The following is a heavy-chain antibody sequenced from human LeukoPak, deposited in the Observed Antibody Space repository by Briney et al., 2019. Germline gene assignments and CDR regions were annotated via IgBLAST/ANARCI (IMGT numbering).Heavy chain of an antibody. CDR1: GFTFSSQA. J-gene: IGHJ4*02. D-gene: IGHD1-26*01. Sequence: GGSLRLSCAASGFTFSSQAMTWVRQAPGKGLEWVSGISSSGGTTYYADSVKGRFTISRDNSKNTLYLQMNSLRAEDTAVYYCARKWELPDYWGQGTLVTVSS. CDR3: ARKWELPDY. CDR2: ISSSGGTT. V-gene: IGHV3-23*01.